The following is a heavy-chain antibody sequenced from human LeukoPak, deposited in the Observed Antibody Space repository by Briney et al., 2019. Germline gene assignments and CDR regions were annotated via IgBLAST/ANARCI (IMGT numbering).Heavy chain of an antibody. J-gene: IGHJ4*02. CDR3: ARGDYARGSYYEVVAAFDY. CDR2: IFYTGST. V-gene: IGHV4-59*11. CDR1: GGSISSRY. Sequence: PSETLSLTCTVSGGSISSRYWSWIRQPPGEGLEWIGYIFYTGSTKFNPSLKSRVTISVDTSKNQFSLKLSSVTAADTAVYYCARGDYARGSYYEVVAAFDYWGQGTLVTVSS. D-gene: IGHD1-26*01.